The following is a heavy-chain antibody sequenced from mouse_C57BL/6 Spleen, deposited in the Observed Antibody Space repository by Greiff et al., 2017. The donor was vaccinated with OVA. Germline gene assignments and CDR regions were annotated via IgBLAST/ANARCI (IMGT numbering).Heavy chain of an antibody. D-gene: IGHD2-3*01. CDR3: ARGGLLRSYFDV. J-gene: IGHJ1*03. CDR1: GYSITSGYD. V-gene: IGHV3-1*01. CDR2: ISYSGST. Sequence: EVQVVESGPGMVKPSQSLSLTCTVTGYSITSGYDWHWIRHFPGNKLEWMGYISYSGSTNYNPSLKSRISITHDTSKNHFFLKLNSVTTEDTATYYCARGGLLRSYFDVWGTGTTVTVSS.